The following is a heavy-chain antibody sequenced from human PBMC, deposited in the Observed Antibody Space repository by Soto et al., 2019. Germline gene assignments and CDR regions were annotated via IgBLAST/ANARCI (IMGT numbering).Heavy chain of an antibody. V-gene: IGHV4-39*01. J-gene: IGHJ6*02. D-gene: IGHD6-13*01. CDR3: ARSMHSSSWYYYYGMDV. CDR1: GGSISSSSYY. Sequence: PSETLSLTCTVSGGSISSSSYYWGWIRQPPGKGLEWIGSIYYSGSTYYNPSLTRRVTISVDTSKNQFSLKLSSVTAADTAVYYCARSMHSSSWYYYYGMDVWGQGTTVTVSS. CDR2: IYYSGST.